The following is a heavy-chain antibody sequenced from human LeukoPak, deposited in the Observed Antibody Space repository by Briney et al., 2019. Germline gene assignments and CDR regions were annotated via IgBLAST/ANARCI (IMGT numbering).Heavy chain of an antibody. CDR1: GFTFSIST. Sequence: GGSLRLSCAASGFTFSISTMNWVRQAPGKGLEWVSSISSSSSTMHYADSVKGRLTISRDNAKNSLYLQINSLRAEDTAVYYCASGKGYYGSGSYYSPFDYWGQGTLVTVSS. J-gene: IGHJ4*02. CDR3: ASGKGYYGSGSYYSPFDY. V-gene: IGHV3-21*01. D-gene: IGHD3-10*01. CDR2: ISSSSSTM.